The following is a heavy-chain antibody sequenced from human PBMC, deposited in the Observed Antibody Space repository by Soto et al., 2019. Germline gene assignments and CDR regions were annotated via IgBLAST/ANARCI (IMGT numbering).Heavy chain of an antibody. V-gene: IGHV4-59*08. D-gene: IGHD4-4*01. CDR3: AGHVTTDWYYYYYMDV. J-gene: IGHJ6*03. Sequence: SETLSLTCTVSGGSISSYYWSWIRQPPGKGLEWIGYIYYSGSTNYNPSLKSRATISDATSKNQFYLKLSSVTAADTAVYYCAGHVTTDWYYYYYMDVWGKGTTVTVSS. CDR2: IYYSGST. CDR1: GGSISSYY.